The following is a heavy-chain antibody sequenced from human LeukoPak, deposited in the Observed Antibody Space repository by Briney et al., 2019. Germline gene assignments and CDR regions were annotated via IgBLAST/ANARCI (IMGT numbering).Heavy chain of an antibody. CDR1: GFMFSSYG. CDR3: ASAHYDYVWGSYRQSNFDY. Sequence: GGSLRLSCEASGFMFSSYGIYWVRQAPGEGLEWVAMVRYDESNKDYTDSVKGRFTVSRDNAKNSLYLQMNSLRAEDTAVYYCASAHYDYVWGSYRQSNFDYWGQGTLVTVSS. D-gene: IGHD3-16*02. CDR2: VRYDESNK. V-gene: IGHV3-33*07. J-gene: IGHJ4*02.